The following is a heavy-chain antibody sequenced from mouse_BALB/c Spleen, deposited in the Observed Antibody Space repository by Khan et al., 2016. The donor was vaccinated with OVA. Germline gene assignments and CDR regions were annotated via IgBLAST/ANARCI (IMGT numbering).Heavy chain of an antibody. J-gene: IGHJ3*01. Sequence: EVELVESGGGLVKPGGSLKLSCAASGCTFSDYYMYWVRQTPEKRLEWVATISDGTTYIYYPDNVKGRFTISRDNAKNNLYLQMSSLKSEDTAMYYCTRGYYGDPFAYWGQGTLVTVSA. CDR2: ISDGTTYI. CDR1: GCTFSDYY. D-gene: IGHD2-13*01. CDR3: TRGYYGDPFAY. V-gene: IGHV5-4*02.